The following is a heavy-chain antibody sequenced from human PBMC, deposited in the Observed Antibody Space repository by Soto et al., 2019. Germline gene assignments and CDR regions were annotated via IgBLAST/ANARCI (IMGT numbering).Heavy chain of an antibody. CDR2: ISSSGSTI. V-gene: IGHV3-48*02. CDR1: GFTFSSYS. D-gene: IGHD6-13*01. J-gene: IGHJ4*02. Sequence: QAGGSLRLSCAASGFTFSSYSMNWVRQAPGKGLEWVSYISSSGSTIYYADSVKGRFTISRDNAKNSLYLQMNSLRDEDMAVYYCARVGYTNTWSNFDYWGQGTLVTVSS. CDR3: ARVGYTNTWSNFDY.